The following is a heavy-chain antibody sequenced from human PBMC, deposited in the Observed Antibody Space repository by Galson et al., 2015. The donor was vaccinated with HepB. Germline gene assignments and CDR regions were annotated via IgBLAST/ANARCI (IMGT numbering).Heavy chain of an antibody. CDR1: GYTFSFYY. CDR2: FNPKSGGT. J-gene: IGHJ4*01. V-gene: IGHV1-2*02. Sequence: SVKVSCKASGYTFSFYYIHWVRQAPGQGLEWMGWFNPKSGGTKYAQKYQGRVTMTSDTSSTTAYLEVNRLRSDDTAVYYCARLGSVDYWGQGTLVSVSS. D-gene: IGHD6-19*01. CDR3: ARLGSVDY.